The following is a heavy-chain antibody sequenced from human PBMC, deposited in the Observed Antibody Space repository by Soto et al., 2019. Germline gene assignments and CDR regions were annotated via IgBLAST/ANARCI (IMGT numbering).Heavy chain of an antibody. CDR1: EFTFSNYW. J-gene: IGHJ6*02. V-gene: IGHV3-7*03. Sequence: PGGSLRLSCAASEFTFSNYWMSWVRQAPGKGLEWVANIKQDGSEKFHLDSVKGRFTISRDNAKNSLYLQMNSLRAEDTAVYYCTRGIELRYCTSTSCPGIDVWGQGTTVTVS. CDR2: IKQDGSEK. CDR3: TRGIELRYCTSTSCPGIDV. D-gene: IGHD2-2*01.